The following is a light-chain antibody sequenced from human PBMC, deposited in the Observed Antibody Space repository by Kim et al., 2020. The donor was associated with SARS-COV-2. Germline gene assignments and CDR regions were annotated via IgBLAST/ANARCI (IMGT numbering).Light chain of an antibody. CDR3: CSYAGSYTYV. CDR1: RSDVGGYSD. V-gene: IGLV2-11*03. CDR2: DVS. Sequence: GQSVPSSCTGTRSDVGGYSDVSWYQQHPGKAPKLMIYDVSKRPSGVPDRFSGTKSGNTASLTISGLQAEDEADYYCCSYAGSYTYVFGTGTKVTVL. J-gene: IGLJ1*01.